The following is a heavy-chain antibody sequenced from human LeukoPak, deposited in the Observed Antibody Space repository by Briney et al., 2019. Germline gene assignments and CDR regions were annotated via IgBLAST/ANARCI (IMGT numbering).Heavy chain of an antibody. Sequence: PSETLSLTCTVSGGSISSYYWSWIRQPPGKGLEWIGYIYYSGSTNYNPSLKSRVTISVDTSKNQFSLKLSSVTAADTAVYYCARDDLRGNSYGFDYWGQGTLVTVSS. J-gene: IGHJ4*02. V-gene: IGHV4-59*01. CDR1: GGSISSYY. D-gene: IGHD5-18*01. CDR3: ARDDLRGNSYGFDY. CDR2: IYYSGST.